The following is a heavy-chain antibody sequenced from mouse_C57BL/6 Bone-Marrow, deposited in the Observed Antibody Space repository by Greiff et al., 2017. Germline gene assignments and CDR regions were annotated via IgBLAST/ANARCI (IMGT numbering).Heavy chain of an antibody. CDR3: ARRGGGTWFAY. V-gene: IGHV1-64*01. CDR1: GYTFTSYW. CDR2: IHPNSGST. J-gene: IGHJ3*01. Sequence: QVQLQQPGAELVKPGASVKLSCKASGYTFTSYWMHWVKQRPGQGLEWIGMIHPNSGSTNYNEKFKSKATLTVDKSSSTAYMQLSSLTSEESAVYYWARRGGGTWFAYWGQGTLVTVSA.